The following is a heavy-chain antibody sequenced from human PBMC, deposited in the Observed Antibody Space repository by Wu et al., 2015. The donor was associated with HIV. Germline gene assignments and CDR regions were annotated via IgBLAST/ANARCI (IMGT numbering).Heavy chain of an antibody. CDR3: AREVGAMLANWFDP. CDR2: IIPVLGST. CDR1: GGTFSRSG. J-gene: IGHJ5*02. Sequence: QVQLVQSGAEVKKPGSSVKVSCKASGGTFSRSGISWVRQVPGQGLEWMGRIIPVLGSTVYTQKFQDRVTITADDSTSTSYMELSGLTSEDTAVYYCAREVGAMLANWFDPWGQGTQVIVSS. V-gene: IGHV1-69*11. D-gene: IGHD3-10*01.